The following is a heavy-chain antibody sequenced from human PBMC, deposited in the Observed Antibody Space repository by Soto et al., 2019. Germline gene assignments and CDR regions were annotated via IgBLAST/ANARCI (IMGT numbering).Heavy chain of an antibody. CDR1: GYTFTSST. V-gene: IGHV1-3*05. CDR3: ARSIVVVTALDY. CDR2: INAGNGNT. J-gene: IGHJ4*02. Sequence: QVQLVQSGAEEKKPGASVKVSCKASGYTFTSSTMHWVRQAPGQRLEWMGWINAGNGNTKYSQKFQGRVTITRDTPASTAYMELSSLRSEDTAVYYCARSIVVVTALDYWGQGTLVTVSS. D-gene: IGHD2-21*02.